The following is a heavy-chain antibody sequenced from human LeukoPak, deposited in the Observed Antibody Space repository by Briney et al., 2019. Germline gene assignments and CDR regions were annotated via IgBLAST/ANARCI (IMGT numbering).Heavy chain of an antibody. Sequence: PGGSLRLSCTASGLSLNNYAMSWVRQVPGKGLEWVSASSSSDDGKWYAESVRGRFTISRDNSKNTLYLQMNSLRVEDTAIYYCTRGMLRQPPDYWGQGMLVTVSS. V-gene: IGHV3-23*01. CDR1: GLSLNNYA. CDR2: SSSSDDGK. D-gene: IGHD3-10*02. J-gene: IGHJ4*02. CDR3: TRGMLRQPPDY.